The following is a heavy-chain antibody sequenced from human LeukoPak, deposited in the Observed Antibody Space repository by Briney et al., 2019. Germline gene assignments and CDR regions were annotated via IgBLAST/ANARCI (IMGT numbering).Heavy chain of an antibody. CDR2: IYHSGST. CDR3: ARVMTTVVTPRAAFDI. CDR1: GGSISSGGYY. Sequence: SQTLSLTCTVSGGSISSGGYYWSWIRQPPGKGLEWIGYIYHSGSTYYNPSLKSRVTISVDTSKNQFSLKLSSVTAADTAVYYCARVMTTVVTPRAAFDIWGQGTMVTVSS. D-gene: IGHD4-23*01. V-gene: IGHV4-30-2*02. J-gene: IGHJ3*02.